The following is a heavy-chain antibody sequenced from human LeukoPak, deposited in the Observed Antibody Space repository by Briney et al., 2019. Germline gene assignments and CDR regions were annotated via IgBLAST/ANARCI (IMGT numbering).Heavy chain of an antibody. D-gene: IGHD7-27*01. CDR2: FDPEDGET. CDR3: ARSHWGSRGDFDY. CDR1: GYTLTELS. Sequence: ASVKVSCKVSGYTLTELSMHWVRQAPGKGLEWMGGFDPEDGETIYAQKFQGRVTITTDESTSTAYMELSSLRSEDTAVYYCARSHWGSRGDFDYWGQGTLVTVSS. J-gene: IGHJ4*02. V-gene: IGHV1-24*01.